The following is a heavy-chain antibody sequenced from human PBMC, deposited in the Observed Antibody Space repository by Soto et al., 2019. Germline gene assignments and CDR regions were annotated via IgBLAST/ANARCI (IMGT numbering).Heavy chain of an antibody. CDR3: AKGLAGYSYGYYFDY. V-gene: IGHV3-30*18. D-gene: IGHD5-18*01. Sequence: GGSLRLSCAASGFSFSSYGMHWVRQAPGKGLEWVAVTSYDGSNKYYADSVKGRFTISRDNSKNTLYLQMNSLRVEDTAIYYCAKGLAGYSYGYYFDYWGQGTLVTVSS. CDR2: TSYDGSNK. J-gene: IGHJ4*02. CDR1: GFSFSSYG.